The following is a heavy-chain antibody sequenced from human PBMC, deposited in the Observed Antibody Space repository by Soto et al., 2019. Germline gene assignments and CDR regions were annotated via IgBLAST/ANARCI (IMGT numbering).Heavy chain of an antibody. Sequence: SGLRCEPHTDPHTDLHLLWVLTQHKWNVCGLVRQPPGKALEWLALIDWHDDKYYRTSLKTRLTISKDTSKNHVVLTMSNMDPVDTATYYCARIPVAAAGFYGMDVWGQGTTVTVSS. V-gene: IGHV2-70*01. CDR3: ARIPVAAAGFYGMDV. J-gene: IGHJ6*02. D-gene: IGHD6-13*01. CDR1: VLTQHKWNV. CDR2: IDWHDDK.